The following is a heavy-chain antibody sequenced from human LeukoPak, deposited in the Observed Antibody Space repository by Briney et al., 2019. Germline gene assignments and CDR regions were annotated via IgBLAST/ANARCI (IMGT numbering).Heavy chain of an antibody. V-gene: IGHV3-9*01. CDR1: GFTFDDYA. Sequence: PGGSLRLSCAASGFTFDDYAMHWVRHAPGKGLEWVSGVSWNSGSIGYADSVKGRFTISRDNAKNSLYLQMNSLRAEDTALYYCAKGAGYDILTGQYWYFDLWGRGTLVTVSS. J-gene: IGHJ2*01. CDR2: VSWNSGSI. CDR3: AKGAGYDILTGQYWYFDL. D-gene: IGHD3-9*01.